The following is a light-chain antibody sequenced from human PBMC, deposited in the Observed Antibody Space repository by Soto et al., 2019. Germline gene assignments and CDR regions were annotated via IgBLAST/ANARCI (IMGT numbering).Light chain of an antibody. CDR1: QSVSSRY. Sequence: ELVLTQSPGTLSLSPGERATLSCRASQSVSSRYLAWKPGQAPRLLIYGASSRATGIPDRFSGSGSGTDFTPTISRLEPEDFAVCYCHLCGTSPLTFGLGTKV. J-gene: IGKJ1*01. CDR3: HLCGTSPLT. V-gene: IGKV3-20*01. CDR2: GAS.